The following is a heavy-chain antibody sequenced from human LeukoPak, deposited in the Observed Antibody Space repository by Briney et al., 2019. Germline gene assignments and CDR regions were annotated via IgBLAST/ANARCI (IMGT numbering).Heavy chain of an antibody. Sequence: GGSLRLSCAASGFTFSSYAMHWVRQAPGKGLEYVSAISSNGGSTYYANSVKGRFTISRGNSKNTLYLQMGSLRAEDMAVYYCARASQYCSSTSCYTGHLDYWGQGTLVTVSS. D-gene: IGHD2-2*02. J-gene: IGHJ4*02. V-gene: IGHV3-64*01. CDR3: ARASQYCSSTSCYTGHLDY. CDR1: GFTFSSYA. CDR2: ISSNGGST.